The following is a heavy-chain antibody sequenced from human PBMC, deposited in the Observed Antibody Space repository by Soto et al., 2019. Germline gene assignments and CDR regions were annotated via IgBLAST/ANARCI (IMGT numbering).Heavy chain of an antibody. J-gene: IGHJ3*01. CDR1: GFTFSNYA. D-gene: IGHD6-19*01. CDR3: VREGSGWYSRGSFDF. V-gene: IGHV3-23*04. CDR2: ISGSGGSA. Sequence: VQLVESGGGVVQPGRSLRLSCAASGFTFSNYAMNWVRQAPGKGLEWVSVISGSGGSAYYADSVQGRFTISRDNSKNTLYLQMNSLRAEDTAIYYCVREGSGWYSRGSFDFWGRGTMVTVSS.